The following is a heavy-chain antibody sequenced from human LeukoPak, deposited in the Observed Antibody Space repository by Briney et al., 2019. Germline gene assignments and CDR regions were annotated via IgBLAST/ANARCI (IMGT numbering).Heavy chain of an antibody. Sequence: PSETLSLTCTVSGGSISSSYYWGWIRQPPGKGLEWIGSIYYSGSTYYNPSLKSRVTISVDTSKNQFSLKLSSVTAADTAVYYCARMWIQLWLVYWGQGTLVTVSS. CDR1: GGSISSSYY. CDR2: IYYSGST. V-gene: IGHV4-39*01. J-gene: IGHJ4*02. D-gene: IGHD5-18*01. CDR3: ARMWIQLWLVY.